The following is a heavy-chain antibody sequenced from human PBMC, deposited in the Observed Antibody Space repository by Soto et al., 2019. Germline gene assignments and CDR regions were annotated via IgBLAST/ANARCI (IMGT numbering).Heavy chain of an antibody. CDR1: GFTFTSSA. CDR2: IVVGSGNT. J-gene: IGHJ4*02. CDR3: AAVPEWLRPNY. D-gene: IGHD5-12*01. V-gene: IGHV1-58*01. Sequence: SVKVSFKASGFTFTSSAVQWVRQARGQRLEWIGWIVVGSGNTNYAQKCQERVTITRDMSTSTAYMELSSLRSEDTAVYYCAAVPEWLRPNYWGQGTLVTVSS.